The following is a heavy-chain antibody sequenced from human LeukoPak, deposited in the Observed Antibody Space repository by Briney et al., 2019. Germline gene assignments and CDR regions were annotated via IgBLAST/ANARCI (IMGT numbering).Heavy chain of an antibody. CDR3: ASYCGGDCYLG. Sequence: SQTLSVTCTVSGGSISSGDYYWSWIRQPPGKGLEWIGYIYYSGSTYYNPSLKSRVTISVDTSKNQFSLQLSSVTAADTAVYYCASYCGGDCYLGWGQGTLVTVSS. CDR2: IYYSGST. D-gene: IGHD2-21*02. CDR1: GGSISSGDYY. J-gene: IGHJ4*02. V-gene: IGHV4-30-4*01.